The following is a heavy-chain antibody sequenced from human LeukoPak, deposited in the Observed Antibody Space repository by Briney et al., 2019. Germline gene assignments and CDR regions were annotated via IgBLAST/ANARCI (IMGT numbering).Heavy chain of an antibody. Sequence: GGSLRLSCAASGFTFSSYWMSWVRQAPGKGLEWVANIKQDGSEKYNVDSVKGRFTISRDNAKNSLYLQMNSLRAEDTAVYYCARERSHYDSSGYSLGAFDIWGQGTMVTVSS. CDR2: IKQDGSEK. V-gene: IGHV3-7*01. D-gene: IGHD3-22*01. CDR3: ARERSHYDSSGYSLGAFDI. CDR1: GFTFSSYW. J-gene: IGHJ3*02.